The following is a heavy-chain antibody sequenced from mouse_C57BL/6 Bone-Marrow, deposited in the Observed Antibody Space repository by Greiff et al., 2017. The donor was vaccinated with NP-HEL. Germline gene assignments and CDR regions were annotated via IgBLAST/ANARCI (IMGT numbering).Heavy chain of an antibody. CDR3: TTEEDDYDAFFAY. CDR2: IDPENGDT. D-gene: IGHD2-4*01. V-gene: IGHV14-4*01. CDR1: GFNIKDDY. Sequence: EVQLQQSGAELVRPGASVKLSCTASGFNIKDDYMHWVKQRPEPGLEWIGWIDPENGDTEYASKFQGKATITADTSSNTAYLQLSSLTSEDTAVYYCTTEEDDYDAFFAYWGQGTLVTVSA. J-gene: IGHJ3*01.